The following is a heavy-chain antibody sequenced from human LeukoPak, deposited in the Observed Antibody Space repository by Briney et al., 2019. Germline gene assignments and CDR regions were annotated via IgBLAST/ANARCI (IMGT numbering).Heavy chain of an antibody. D-gene: IGHD1-26*01. CDR1: GYTFTGYY. J-gene: IGHJ4*02. CDR2: INPNSGGT. Sequence: ASVKVSCKASGYTFTGYYMHWVRQAPGQGLEWMGRINPNSGGTNHAQKFQGRVTMTRDTSISTAYMELSRLRSDDTAVYYCASGSAVGATKAGEMEDYWGQGTLVTVSS. CDR3: ASGSAVGATKAGEMEDY. V-gene: IGHV1-2*06.